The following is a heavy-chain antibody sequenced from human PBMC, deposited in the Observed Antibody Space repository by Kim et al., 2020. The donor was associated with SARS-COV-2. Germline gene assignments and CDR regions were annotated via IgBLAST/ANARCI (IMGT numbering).Heavy chain of an antibody. J-gene: IGHJ4*02. D-gene: IGHD5-18*01. Sequence: GGSLRLSCAASGFTFSLYGMSWVRQAPGKGLEWISAISGSGDSAYYADSVKGRFTISRDNSKNTLYLQMNSLRADDTAVYYCAKGDTAVTPIDFWGART. CDR1: GFTFSLYG. CDR3: AKGDTAVTPIDF. CDR2: ISGSGDSA. V-gene: IGHV3-23*01.